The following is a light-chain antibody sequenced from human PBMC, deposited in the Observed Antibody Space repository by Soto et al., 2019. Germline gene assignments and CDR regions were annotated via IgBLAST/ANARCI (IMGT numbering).Light chain of an antibody. CDR1: RSDVGGYNY. CDR3: SSYAGGYIRL. Sequence: QSALTQPRSVSGSPGQSVTISCTGTRSDVGGYNYVSWYQQHPGKAPKLMIYDVTNRPSGVPDRFSGSKSGNTASLTISGLRAEDEADYYCSSYAGGYIRLFGGGTKLTVL. V-gene: IGLV2-11*01. J-gene: IGLJ2*01. CDR2: DVT.